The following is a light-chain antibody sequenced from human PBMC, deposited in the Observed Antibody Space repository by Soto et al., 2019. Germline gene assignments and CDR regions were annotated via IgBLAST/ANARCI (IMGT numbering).Light chain of an antibody. CDR3: QHSNSFPLT. J-gene: IGKJ4*01. V-gene: IGKV1-12*01. Sequence: DIQMPQSPSSVSASVGDRVTITCRASQGIRSWLAWYQQKPGKAPKLLIYAASILQSGVPSRFSGRGSGTDFTLTISSLQPEDFAKYDCQHSNSFPLTFGGGTKVEIK. CDR2: AAS. CDR1: QGIRSW.